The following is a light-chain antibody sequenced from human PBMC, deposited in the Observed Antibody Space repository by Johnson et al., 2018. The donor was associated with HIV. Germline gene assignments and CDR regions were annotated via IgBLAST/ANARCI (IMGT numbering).Light chain of an antibody. CDR1: SSNIGNNY. V-gene: IGLV1-51*01. CDR2: DNN. Sequence: QSVLAQPPSVSAAPGQKVTISCSGSSSNIGNNYVSWYQQVPGTAPKLLIYDNNKRPSGIPDRFSGSKSGTSATLGLTGLQTGDEADYYCGTLDSSLRAPYVFGTGTKVTVL. J-gene: IGLJ1*01. CDR3: GTLDSSLRAPYV.